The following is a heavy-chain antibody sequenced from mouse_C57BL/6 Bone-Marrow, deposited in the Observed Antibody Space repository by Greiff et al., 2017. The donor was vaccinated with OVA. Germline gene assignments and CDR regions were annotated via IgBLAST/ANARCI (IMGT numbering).Heavy chain of an antibody. CDR1: GYTFTSYW. CDR3: ASAVFAY. V-gene: IGHV1-50*01. CDR2: IDPSDSDT. Sequence: QVQLQQPGAELVKPGASVKLSCKASGYTFTSYWMQWVKQRPGQGLEWIGEIDPSDSDTNYNQKFKGKATLTVDTSSSPAYMQLNSLTSEDSAVYYCASAVFAYWGQGTLVTVSA. J-gene: IGHJ3*01.